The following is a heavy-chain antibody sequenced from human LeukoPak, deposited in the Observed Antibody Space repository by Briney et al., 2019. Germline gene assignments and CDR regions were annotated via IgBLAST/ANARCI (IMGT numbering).Heavy chain of an antibody. CDR2: IIAYNGNT. Sequence: GASVKVSCKASGYTFTNYGISWVRQAPGQGLEWMGYIIAYNGNTNYAQNFQGRVTMTTDTSTSTAYMELRSLRSDDTAVYYCARDLVRGRRKRANNGMDVWGQGTRVTVSS. CDR3: ARDLVRGRRKRANNGMDV. J-gene: IGHJ6*02. CDR1: GYTFTNYG. V-gene: IGHV1-18*01. D-gene: IGHD2-21*01.